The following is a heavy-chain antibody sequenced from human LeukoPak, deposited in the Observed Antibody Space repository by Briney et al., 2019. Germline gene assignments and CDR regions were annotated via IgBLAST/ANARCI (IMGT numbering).Heavy chain of an antibody. CDR3: ARVGYSGYVDYYYYYMDV. D-gene: IGHD5-12*01. V-gene: IGHV3-66*01. J-gene: IGHJ6*03. Sequence: GGSLRLSCAGAGFTVSSNYMNWVRQAPGKGLEWVSVIYSGGSTYYADSVKGRFTISRDNSKNTLYLQMNSLRAEDTAVYYCARVGYSGYVDYYYYYMDVWGKGTTVTVSS. CDR2: IYSGGST. CDR1: GFTVSSNY.